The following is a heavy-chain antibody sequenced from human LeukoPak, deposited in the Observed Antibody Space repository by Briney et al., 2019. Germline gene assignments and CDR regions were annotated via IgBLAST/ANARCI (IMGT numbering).Heavy chain of an antibody. Sequence: GGSLRLSCAASGFAFSSYGMQWVRQAPGKGLEWVAFIPYDGSNKYYADSVKGRFIISRDNAKNSLYLQMNSLRAEDTAVYYCVKVDTWGQGTLVTVSS. V-gene: IGHV3-30*02. CDR2: IPYDGSNK. CDR1: GFAFSSYG. J-gene: IGHJ4*02. CDR3: VKVDT. D-gene: IGHD5-18*01.